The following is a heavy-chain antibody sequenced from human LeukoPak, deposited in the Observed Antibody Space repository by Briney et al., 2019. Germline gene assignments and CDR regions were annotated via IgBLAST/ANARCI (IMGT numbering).Heavy chain of an antibody. J-gene: IGHJ4*02. V-gene: IGHV7-4-1*02. Sequence: GASVKVSCKASGYTFTSYAMNWVRQAPGQGLEWMGWINTNTGNPTYAQGFTGRFVFSLDTSVSTAYLQISSLKAEDTAVCYCARDLFIGSSSWYESFDYWGQGTLVTVSS. D-gene: IGHD6-13*01. CDR3: ARDLFIGSSSWYESFDY. CDR1: GYTFTSYA. CDR2: INTNTGNP.